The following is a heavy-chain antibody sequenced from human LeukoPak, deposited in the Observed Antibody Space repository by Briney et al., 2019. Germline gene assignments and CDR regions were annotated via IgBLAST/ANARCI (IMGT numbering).Heavy chain of an antibody. Sequence: PGGSLRLSCAGSGFTFSSYSMNWVRQAPGKGLEWVSYISSSSSTIYYADSVKGRFTISRDNAKNSLYLQMNSLRAEDTAVYYCARDDYDYVWGSYRFDAFDIWGQGTMVTVSP. CDR1: GFTFSSYS. J-gene: IGHJ3*02. V-gene: IGHV3-48*01. CDR3: ARDDYDYVWGSYRFDAFDI. D-gene: IGHD3-16*02. CDR2: ISSSSSTI.